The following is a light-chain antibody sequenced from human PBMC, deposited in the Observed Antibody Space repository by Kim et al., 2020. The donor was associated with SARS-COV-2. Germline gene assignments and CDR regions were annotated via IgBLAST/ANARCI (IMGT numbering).Light chain of an antibody. V-gene: IGLV3-19*01. Sequence: VALGQTVRITCQGDSLRSYYATWYQQKPGQAPTLVIYGKNNRPSGIPDRFSGSSSGNTASLTITGTQAGDEADYYCNSRDSNNNVLFGGGTKVTVL. J-gene: IGLJ2*01. CDR3: NSRDSNNNVL. CDR1: SLRSYY. CDR2: GKN.